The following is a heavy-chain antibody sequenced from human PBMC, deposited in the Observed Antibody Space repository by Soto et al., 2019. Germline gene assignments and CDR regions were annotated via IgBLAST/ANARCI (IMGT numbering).Heavy chain of an antibody. Sequence: PGGSLRLSCAASGFTFSSYAMSWVRQAPGKGLEWVSAISGSGGSTYYADSVKGRFTISRDNSKNTLYLQMNSLRAEDTAVYYCAKIRYFDWLLSPELDYWGQGTLVTVSS. J-gene: IGHJ4*02. V-gene: IGHV3-23*01. CDR1: GFTFSSYA. D-gene: IGHD3-9*01. CDR3: AKIRYFDWLLSPELDY. CDR2: ISGSGGST.